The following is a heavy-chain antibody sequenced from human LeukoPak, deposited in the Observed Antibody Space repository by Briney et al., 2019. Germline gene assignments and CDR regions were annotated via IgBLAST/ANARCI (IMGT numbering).Heavy chain of an antibody. V-gene: IGHV3-7*01. J-gene: IGHJ4*02. D-gene: IGHD1-26*01. CDR2: IKQDGSEK. Sequence: GGSLRLSCAASGFTFYSYWMSWVRQAPGKGLEGVANIKQDGSEKYYVDSVKGRFTISRDNAKNSLYLQMNSLRAEDTAVYYCAREKIVGPTYFDYWGQGNLVTVSS. CDR3: AREKIVGPTYFDY. CDR1: GFTFYSYW.